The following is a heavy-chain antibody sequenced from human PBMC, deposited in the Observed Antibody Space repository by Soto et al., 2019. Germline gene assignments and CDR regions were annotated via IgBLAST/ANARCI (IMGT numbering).Heavy chain of an antibody. Sequence: EVQLLESGGGLVQPGGSLRLSCAASGFTFSSYAMSWVRQAPGKGLEWVSIIGVGGGDRYYPESVKGRFTISRDTSRDTLYLEMNSLSDEDTAVYYCARVRFGELVWGQGTLVTVSS. V-gene: IGHV3-23*01. CDR3: ARVRFGELV. D-gene: IGHD3-10*01. CDR1: GFTFSSYA. J-gene: IGHJ4*02. CDR2: IGVGGGDR.